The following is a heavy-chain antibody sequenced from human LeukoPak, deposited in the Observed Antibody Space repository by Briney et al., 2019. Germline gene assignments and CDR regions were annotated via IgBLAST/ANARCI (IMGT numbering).Heavy chain of an antibody. V-gene: IGHV4-39*07. J-gene: IGHJ3*02. Sequence: SETLSLTCTVSGGSISSSSYYWGWIRQPPGKGLEWIGSIYSSGSTYYNPSLKSRVTISVDTSKNQFSLKLSSVTAADTAVYYCARDYGGNRGAFDIWGQGTMVTVSS. CDR3: ARDYGGNRGAFDI. CDR1: GGSISSSSYY. D-gene: IGHD4-23*01. CDR2: IYSSGST.